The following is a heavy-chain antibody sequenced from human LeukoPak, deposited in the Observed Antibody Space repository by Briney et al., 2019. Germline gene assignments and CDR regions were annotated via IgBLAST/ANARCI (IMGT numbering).Heavy chain of an antibody. CDR3: ARDIVPAAMRGWGYYMDV. V-gene: IGHV1-69*05. Sequence: GASVKVSCKASGYTFTRYDINWVRQATGQGLEWMGVIIPIFGTANYAQKFQGRVTITTDESTSTAYMELSSLRSEDTAVDYCARDIVPAAMRGWGYYMDVWGKGTTVTVSS. CDR2: IIPIFGTA. D-gene: IGHD2-2*01. J-gene: IGHJ6*03. CDR1: GYTFTRYD.